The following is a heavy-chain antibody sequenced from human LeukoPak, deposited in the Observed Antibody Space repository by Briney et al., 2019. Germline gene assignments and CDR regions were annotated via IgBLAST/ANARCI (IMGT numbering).Heavy chain of an antibody. D-gene: IGHD3-10*01. J-gene: IGHJ4*02. V-gene: IGHV4-59*12. CDR2: IYYSGST. CDR1: GGSISSYY. CDR3: ARDRTYGTDY. Sequence: SETLSLTCTVSGGSISSYYWSWIRQPPGKGLEWIGYIYYSGSTNYNPSLKSRVTISVDTSKNQLSLKLSSVTAADTAVYYCARDRTYGTDYWGQGALVTVSS.